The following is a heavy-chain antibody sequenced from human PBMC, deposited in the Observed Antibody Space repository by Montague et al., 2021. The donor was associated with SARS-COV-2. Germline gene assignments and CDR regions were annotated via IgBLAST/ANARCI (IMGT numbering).Heavy chain of an antibody. Sequence: SETLSLTRSVSSGSIISRGYYWGWIRQPPGKELEWIGNIYYSGTTYYNPSLQSRGTISVDTSQNHLSLRLSSVTAADTAVYFRARGLIRGVTTPFDYWGQGSQVTVSS. CDR3: ARGLIRGVTTPFDY. CDR1: SGSIISRGYY. J-gene: IGHJ4*02. D-gene: IGHD3-10*01. CDR2: IYYSGTT. V-gene: IGHV4-39*02.